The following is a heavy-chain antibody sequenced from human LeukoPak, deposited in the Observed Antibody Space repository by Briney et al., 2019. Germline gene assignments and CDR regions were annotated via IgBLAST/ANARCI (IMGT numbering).Heavy chain of an antibody. Sequence: ASVKVSCKASGYTFTSYYMHWVRQAPGQGLEWMGIINPSGGSTSYAQKFQGRVTMTRDTSTSTVYVELSSLRSEDTAVYYCARGDVVVVAATPMWFDPWGQGTLVTVSS. CDR1: GYTFTSYY. CDR3: ARGDVVVVAATPMWFDP. D-gene: IGHD2-15*01. J-gene: IGHJ5*02. V-gene: IGHV1-46*01. CDR2: INPSGGST.